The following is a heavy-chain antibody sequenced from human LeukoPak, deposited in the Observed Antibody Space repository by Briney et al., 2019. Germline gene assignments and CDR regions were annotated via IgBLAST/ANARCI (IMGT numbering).Heavy chain of an antibody. V-gene: IGHV3-23*01. CDR3: AKDIVATNN. D-gene: IGHD5-12*01. Sequence: PGGSLRPSRAASGFTFSSYAMSWVRQAPGKGLEWVSAISGSGGGTHYADSVKGRFTISRDNSKNTLYLQMNSLRAEDTAVYYCAKDIVATNNWGQGTLVTVSS. CDR1: GFTFSSYA. CDR2: ISGSGGGT. J-gene: IGHJ4*02.